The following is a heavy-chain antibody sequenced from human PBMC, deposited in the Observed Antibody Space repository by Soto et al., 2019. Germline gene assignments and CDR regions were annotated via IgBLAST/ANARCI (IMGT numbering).Heavy chain of an antibody. Sequence: QVQLVESGGGVVQPGRSLRLSCAASGFTFSSYGMHWVRQAPGKGLEWVAVISYDGSNKYYADSVKGRFTISRDNSKNPRYLQMNSLRAEDTAVYYCAKGAYAVVAASYFDYWGQGTLVTVSS. D-gene: IGHD2-15*01. CDR1: GFTFSSYG. V-gene: IGHV3-30*18. CDR2: ISYDGSNK. J-gene: IGHJ4*02. CDR3: AKGAYAVVAASYFDY.